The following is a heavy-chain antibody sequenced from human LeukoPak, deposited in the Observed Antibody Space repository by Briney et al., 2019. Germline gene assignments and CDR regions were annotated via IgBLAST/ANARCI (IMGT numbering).Heavy chain of an antibody. Sequence: ASVKVSCKASGGTFSSYAISWVRQAPGQGLEWMGWISAYNGNTNYAQKLQGRVTMTTDTSTSTAYMELRSLRSDDTAVYYCARAGLYCSSTSCYLDYWGQGTLVTVSS. CDR2: ISAYNGNT. D-gene: IGHD2-2*01. J-gene: IGHJ4*02. CDR3: ARAGLYCSSTSCYLDY. V-gene: IGHV1-18*01. CDR1: GGTFSSYA.